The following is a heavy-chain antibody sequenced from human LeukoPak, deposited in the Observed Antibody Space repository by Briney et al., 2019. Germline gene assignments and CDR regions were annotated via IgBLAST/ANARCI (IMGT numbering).Heavy chain of an antibody. D-gene: IGHD4-17*01. CDR1: GYTLTELS. CDR2: FDPEDDET. Sequence: ASVKVSCKVSGYTLTELSMHWVRQAPGKGLEWMGGFDPEDDETIYAQKFQGRVTMTEDTSTDTAYMELSSLGSEDTAVYYCATDKPGTVTDAFDIWGQGTMVTVS. J-gene: IGHJ3*02. V-gene: IGHV1-24*01. CDR3: ATDKPGTVTDAFDI.